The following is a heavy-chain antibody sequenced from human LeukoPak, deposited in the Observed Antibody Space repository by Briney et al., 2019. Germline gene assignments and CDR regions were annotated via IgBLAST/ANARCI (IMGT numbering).Heavy chain of an antibody. CDR2: ISPYNGNT. V-gene: IGHV1-18*04. J-gene: IGHJ5*02. Sequence: ASVKVSCKASGYTFTTYGINWVRQAPGQGLEWMAWISPYNGNTNYAQSLQGRVTVTTDTSTSTAYMELRSLRSEDTAVYYCARTGRVVRGVMGEYNWFDPWGQGTLVTVSS. CDR1: GYTFTTYG. CDR3: ARTGRVVRGVMGEYNWFDP. D-gene: IGHD3-10*01.